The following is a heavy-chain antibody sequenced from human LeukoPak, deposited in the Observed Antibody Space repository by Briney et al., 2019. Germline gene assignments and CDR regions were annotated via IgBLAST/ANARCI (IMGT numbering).Heavy chain of an antibody. Sequence: ASVKVSCKASGYTFTSYGISWVRQAPGQGLEWMGWISAYNGNTNYAQKLQGRVTMTTDTSTGTAYMELRSLRSDDTAVYYCARGGDYYDSSGYYPDYWGQGTLVTVSS. V-gene: IGHV1-18*01. D-gene: IGHD3-22*01. CDR1: GYTFTSYG. CDR2: ISAYNGNT. CDR3: ARGGDYYDSSGYYPDY. J-gene: IGHJ4*02.